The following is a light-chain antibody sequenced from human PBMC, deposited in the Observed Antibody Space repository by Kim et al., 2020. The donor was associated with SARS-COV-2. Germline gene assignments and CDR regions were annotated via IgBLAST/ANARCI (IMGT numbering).Light chain of an antibody. CDR3: CQRYINTPLT. CDR1: QSITSY. J-gene: IGKJ3*01. V-gene: IGKV1-39*01. CDR2: DAS. Sequence: SVRDRVSITCRARQSITSYLSQYLQNSVNSPKHLIYDASHVLSYAASWYSGSGCATDYTLLIDDLLPDDFAATYCCQRYINTPLTFGPGTKVDIK.